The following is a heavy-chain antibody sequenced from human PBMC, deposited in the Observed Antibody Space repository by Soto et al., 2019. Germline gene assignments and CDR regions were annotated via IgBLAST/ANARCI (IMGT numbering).Heavy chain of an antibody. CDR2: ISWDSSTI. D-gene: IGHD3-22*01. CDR1: GFTFDDYA. J-gene: IGHJ4*01. Sequence: GGSLRLSCAASGFTFDDYAMHWVRQAPGKGLEWVSGISWDSSTIGYADSVKGRFTISRDNAKNSLYLQMNSLRAEDTALYYCAKEYYYDSSGYSFYFDYWGQGTLVTVSS. V-gene: IGHV3-9*01. CDR3: AKEYYYDSSGYSFYFDY.